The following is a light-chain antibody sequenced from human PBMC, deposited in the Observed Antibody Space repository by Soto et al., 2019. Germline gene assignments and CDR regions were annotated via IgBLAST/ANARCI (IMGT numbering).Light chain of an antibody. Sequence: DIQMTQSPSTLSASVGDRVTITCRASQSISSWLAWYQQKPGKAPKLLIYDVSSLESGVPSRFSGSGSGTEFTLTISSLQPDDFATYYCLQYNSYRTFGQGTKVDIK. CDR2: DVS. CDR1: QSISSW. J-gene: IGKJ1*01. V-gene: IGKV1-5*01. CDR3: LQYNSYRT.